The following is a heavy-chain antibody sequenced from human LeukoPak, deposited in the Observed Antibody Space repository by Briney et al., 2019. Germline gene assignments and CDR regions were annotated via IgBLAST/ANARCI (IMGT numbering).Heavy chain of an antibody. CDR2: IYYSGST. Sequence: SETLSLTCAVSGDSISNYYWSWIRQPPGKGLEWIGYIYYSGSTNYNPSLKSRVTISVDTSKNQFSLKLSSVTAADTAVYYCARAVRARGAVAGTAFDYWGQGTLVTVSS. V-gene: IGHV4-59*01. D-gene: IGHD6-19*01. CDR3: ARAVRARGAVAGTAFDY. J-gene: IGHJ4*02. CDR1: GDSISNYY.